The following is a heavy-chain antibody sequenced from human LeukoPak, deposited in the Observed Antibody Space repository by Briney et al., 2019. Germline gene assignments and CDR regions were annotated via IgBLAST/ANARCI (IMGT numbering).Heavy chain of an antibody. CDR1: GAYFTNYY. J-gene: IGHJ4*02. CDR2: SSYNGNT. D-gene: IGHD3-10*01. V-gene: IGHV4-59*01. CDR3: ARGTLMWFGAKMEYYFDS. Sequence: SETLSLTCTVSGAYFTNYYWSFIRQPPGKGLEWIGFSSYNGNTNYNPSLKSRVTISLDMSKNQFSLRLNSVTAADTAVYFCARGTLMWFGAKMEYYFDSWGQGTPLTVSS.